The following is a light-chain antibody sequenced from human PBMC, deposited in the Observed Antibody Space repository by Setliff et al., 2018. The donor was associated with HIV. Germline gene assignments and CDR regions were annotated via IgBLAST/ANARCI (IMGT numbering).Light chain of an antibody. Sequence: PASVSGSPGQSITIFCTGTSSDVGGYNLVSWYQHHPDKAPKLIIYEVRERPSGVSNRFSGSKSGNTASLTISGLQAEDEADYYCCSFAGSNTYAFGPGTKVTVL. CDR3: CSFAGSNTYA. CDR1: SSDVGGYNL. V-gene: IGLV2-23*02. CDR2: EVR. J-gene: IGLJ1*01.